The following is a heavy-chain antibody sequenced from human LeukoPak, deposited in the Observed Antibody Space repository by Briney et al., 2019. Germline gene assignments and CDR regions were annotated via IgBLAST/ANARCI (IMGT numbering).Heavy chain of an antibody. J-gene: IGHJ4*02. CDR3: AREKYGESNDY. V-gene: IGHV4-59*01. Sequence: PSETVSLTCAVSGGSISGYYWSWIRQPPGKGLEWIGYIYYSGISNYNPSLKSRVTISVDTSNNQFSLRLSSVTAADTAMYYCAREKYGESNDYWDQGTLVTVSS. D-gene: IGHD4/OR15-4a*01. CDR1: GGSISGYY. CDR2: IYYSGIS.